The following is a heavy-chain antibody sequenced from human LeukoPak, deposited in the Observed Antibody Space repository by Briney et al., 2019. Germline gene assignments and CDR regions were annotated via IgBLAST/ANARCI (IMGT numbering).Heavy chain of an antibody. CDR1: GGSISSSSYY. Sequence: PSETLSLTCTVSGGSISSSSYYWGWTRQPPGKGLEWIGSIYYSGSTYYNPSLKSRVTISVDTSKNQFSLKLSSVTAADTAVYYCARRAFLCSGGSCYGRFFDYWGQGTLVTVSS. D-gene: IGHD2-15*01. CDR2: IYYSGST. V-gene: IGHV4-39*01. J-gene: IGHJ4*02. CDR3: ARRAFLCSGGSCYGRFFDY.